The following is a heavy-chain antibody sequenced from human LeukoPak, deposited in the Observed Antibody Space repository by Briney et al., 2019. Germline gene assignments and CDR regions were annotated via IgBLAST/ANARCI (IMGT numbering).Heavy chain of an antibody. CDR1: GNYW. Sequence: GGSLRLSCAASGNYWMHWVRQVPGKGLVWVSHINSDGSWTSYADSVKGRFTISKDNAKNTVYLQMNSLRAEDTAVYYCVSFYETYWGQGTLVTVPS. CDR3: VSFYETY. CDR2: INSDGSWT. D-gene: IGHD2/OR15-2a*01. J-gene: IGHJ4*02. V-gene: IGHV3-74*01.